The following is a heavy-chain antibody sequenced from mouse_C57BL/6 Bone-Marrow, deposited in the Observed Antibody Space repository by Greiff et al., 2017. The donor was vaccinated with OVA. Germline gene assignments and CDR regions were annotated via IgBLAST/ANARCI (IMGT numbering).Heavy chain of an antibody. CDR2: IYPGSGNT. J-gene: IGHJ4*01. V-gene: IGHV1-66*01. D-gene: IGHD1-1*01. Sequence: VQLQQSGPELVKPGASVKISCKASGYSFTSYYIHWVKQRPGQGLEWIGWIYPGSGNTKYNEKFKGKATLTADTSSSTAYMQLSSLTSEDSAVYYCARYYYGSSYGALMDYWGQGTSVTVSS. CDR1: GYSFTSYY. CDR3: ARYYYGSSYGALMDY.